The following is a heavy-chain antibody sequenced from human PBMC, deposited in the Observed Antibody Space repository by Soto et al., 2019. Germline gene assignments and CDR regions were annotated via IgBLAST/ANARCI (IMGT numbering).Heavy chain of an antibody. V-gene: IGHV3-21*01. CDR3: ARESEDLTSNFDY. J-gene: IGHJ4*02. CDR1: GFTFTRYS. Sequence: GGSLRLSCAASGFTFTRYSMNWVRQAPGKGLEWVSSISSTTNYIYYADSMKGRFTVSRDNAKNSVYLEMNSLSAEDTAVYYCARESEDLTSNFDYWGQGTLVTVS. CDR2: ISSTTNYI.